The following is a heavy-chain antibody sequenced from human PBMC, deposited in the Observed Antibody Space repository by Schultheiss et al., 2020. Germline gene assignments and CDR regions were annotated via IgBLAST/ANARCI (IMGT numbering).Heavy chain of an antibody. CDR2: INPNSGGT. D-gene: IGHD2-21*02. Sequence: APVKVSCKASGGTFSSYAISWVRQAPGQGLEWMGWINPNSGGTNYAQKFRGWVTMTRDASNRTAYMELSRLRSDDTAVYYCATGLHIVVATAISGFDAYDIWGQGAMVTVSS. CDR1: GGTFSSYA. CDR3: ATGLHIVVATAISGFDAYDI. J-gene: IGHJ3*02. V-gene: IGHV1-2*04.